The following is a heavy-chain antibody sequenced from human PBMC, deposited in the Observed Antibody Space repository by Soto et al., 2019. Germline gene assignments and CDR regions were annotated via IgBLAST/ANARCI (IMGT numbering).Heavy chain of an antibody. V-gene: IGHV1-24*01. CDR3: TTTGNDYGDFDS. CDR1: GHPLSQLS. J-gene: IGHJ4*02. CDR2: FDPEDGEP. D-gene: IGHD4-17*01. Sequence: QVQLVQSGAEVKKPGASVKVSCKVSGHPLSQLSMHWVRQAPGKGLEWMGGFDPEDGEPIYAQKFQGRVTMTEDTSTDTAYMELSSLISEDTAVYYCTTTGNDYGDFDSWGQGTLVTVSS.